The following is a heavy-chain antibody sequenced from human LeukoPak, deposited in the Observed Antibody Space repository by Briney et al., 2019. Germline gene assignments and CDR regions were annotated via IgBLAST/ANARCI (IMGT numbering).Heavy chain of an antibody. CDR1: GYSFTSYW. Sequence: GESLKISCKGSGYSFTSYWIGWVRKMPGKGLEWMGIIYPGDSDTRYSPSFQGQVTISADKSISTAYLQWSSLKASDTAMYYCARPNYDSSGYYSYFDYWGQGTLVTVSS. D-gene: IGHD3-22*01. V-gene: IGHV5-51*01. J-gene: IGHJ4*02. CDR2: IYPGDSDT. CDR3: ARPNYDSSGYYSYFDY.